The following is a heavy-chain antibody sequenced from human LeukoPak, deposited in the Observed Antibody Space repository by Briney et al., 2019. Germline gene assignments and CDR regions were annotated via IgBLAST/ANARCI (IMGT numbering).Heavy chain of an antibody. CDR2: ISAYNGNT. Sequence: ASVKVSCKASGYTFTSYGISGVRQAPGQGLEWMGWISAYNGNTNYAQKLQGRVTMTTDTSTSTAYMELRSLRSEDTAVYYCARDTQEDSSGGWDYWGQGTLVTVSS. V-gene: IGHV1-18*01. J-gene: IGHJ4*02. D-gene: IGHD6-19*01. CDR3: ARDTQEDSSGGWDY. CDR1: GYTFTSYG.